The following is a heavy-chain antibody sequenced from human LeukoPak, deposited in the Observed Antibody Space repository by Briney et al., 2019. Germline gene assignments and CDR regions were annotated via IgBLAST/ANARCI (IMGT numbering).Heavy chain of an antibody. D-gene: IGHD3-22*01. CDR1: GGSFSGYY. J-gene: IGHJ6*03. CDR3: ATHSPHDSSGYPSYYYYMDV. V-gene: IGHV4-34*01. Sequence: ASETLSLTCAVYGGSFSGYYWSWIRQPPGKGLEWVGEINHSGSTNYNPSLKSRVTISVDTSKNQFSLKLSSVTAADTAVYYCATHSPHDSSGYPSYYYYMDVWGKGTTVTISS. CDR2: INHSGST.